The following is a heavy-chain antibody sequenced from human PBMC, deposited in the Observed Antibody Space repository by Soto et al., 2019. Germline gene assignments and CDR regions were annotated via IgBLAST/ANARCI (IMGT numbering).Heavy chain of an antibody. Sequence: QVQLVESGGGVVQPGRSLRLSCTASAFTFSSSAMHWVRQAPGKGLEWVAVMWADGSNRHYADSVKGRFTISRDNSKNAPYLQMNSLRAEDTAVYYCASPIFPWEWEVVGHWGQGTLVTVSS. CDR3: ASPIFPWEWEVVGH. J-gene: IGHJ4*02. CDR2: MWADGSNR. V-gene: IGHV3-33*01. CDR1: AFTFSSSA. D-gene: IGHD1-26*01.